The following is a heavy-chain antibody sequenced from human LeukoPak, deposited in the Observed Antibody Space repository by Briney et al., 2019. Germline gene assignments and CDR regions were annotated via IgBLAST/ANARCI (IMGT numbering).Heavy chain of an antibody. D-gene: IGHD5-18*01. CDR1: GFTFSSYW. CDR2: IKKDGSEK. V-gene: IGHV3-7*01. CDR3: ARDLSGVTGYTYGRGIDY. J-gene: IGHJ4*02. Sequence: GGSLRLSCAASGFTFSSYWMSWVCQAPGKGLEWVANIKKDGSEKYYVDSVKGRFTISRDNAKTSLYLQMNSLRAEDTAVYYCARDLSGVTGYTYGRGIDYWGQGTLVTVSS.